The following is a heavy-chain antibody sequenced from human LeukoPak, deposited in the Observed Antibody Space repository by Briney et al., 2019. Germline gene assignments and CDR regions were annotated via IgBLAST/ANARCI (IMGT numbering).Heavy chain of an antibody. CDR3: ARRNYYDSSGYYYTDAFDI. D-gene: IGHD3-22*01. CDR1: GYSFTSYW. V-gene: IGHV5-51*01. CDR2: IYPGDSDT. Sequence: GESLKISCKGSGYSFTSYWIGWVRQMPGKGLEWMGVIYPGDSDTRYSPSFQGQVTISADKSISTAYLQWSSLKASDTAMYYCARRNYYDSSGYYYTDAFDIWGQGTMVTVSS. J-gene: IGHJ3*02.